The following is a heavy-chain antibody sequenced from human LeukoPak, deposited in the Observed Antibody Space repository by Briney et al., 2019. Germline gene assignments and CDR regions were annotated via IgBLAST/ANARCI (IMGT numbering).Heavy chain of an antibody. V-gene: IGHV4-30-4*01. CDR1: GGSISSGDYY. D-gene: IGHD6-19*01. Sequence: PSQTLSLTCTVSGGSISSGDYYWSWIRQPPGKGLEWIGYIYYSGSTYYNPSLKSRVTISVDTSKNQFSLKLSSVTAADTAVYYCARDRSGIAVAGNWFDPWGQGTLVTVSS. CDR3: ARDRSGIAVAGNWFDP. CDR2: IYYSGST. J-gene: IGHJ5*02.